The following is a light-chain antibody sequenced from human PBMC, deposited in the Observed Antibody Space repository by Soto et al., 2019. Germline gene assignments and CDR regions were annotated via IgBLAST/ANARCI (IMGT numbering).Light chain of an antibody. CDR3: SSYTSSSTYV. J-gene: IGLJ1*01. CDR2: EVS. Sequence: QYVLTQPASVSGSPGQSITISCTGTSSDVGGYNYVSWYQQHPGKAPKLMIYEVSNRPSGVSNRFSGSKSGNTASLTISGLQAEDEADCYCSSYTSSSTYVFGTGTKVTVL. CDR1: SSDVGGYNY. V-gene: IGLV2-14*01.